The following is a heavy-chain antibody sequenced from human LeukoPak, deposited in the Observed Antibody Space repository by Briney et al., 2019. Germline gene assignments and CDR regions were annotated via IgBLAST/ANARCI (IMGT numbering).Heavy chain of an antibody. D-gene: IGHD2-15*01. J-gene: IGHJ4*02. Sequence: GGSLKISRQGSGYSFISYWIRWVRQMPRKRPDWMGIIFPGDSDTRYSPSFQGQVTISADKSSSTAYLQWSSLKASDTAMYYCAIGGGGGRGGPFDYWGQGTLVTVSS. CDR2: IFPGDSDT. CDR1: GYSFISYW. V-gene: IGHV5-51*01. CDR3: AIGGGGGRGGPFDY.